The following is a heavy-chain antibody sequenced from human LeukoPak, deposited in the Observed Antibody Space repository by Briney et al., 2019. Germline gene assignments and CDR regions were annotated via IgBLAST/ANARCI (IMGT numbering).Heavy chain of an antibody. V-gene: IGHV3-66*01. CDR1: GFTVSTVY. CDR2: FYSRGGI. D-gene: IGHD4-23*01. CDR3: ARNSEKDI. J-gene: IGHJ4*02. Sequence: GGSLRLSCAASGFTVSTVYMSWVRQAPGKGLEWVSVFYSRGGIYYAASVKGRFTISRDSSKNTLHLQMNSLRAEDTAIYYCARNSEKDIWGQGTLVTVSS.